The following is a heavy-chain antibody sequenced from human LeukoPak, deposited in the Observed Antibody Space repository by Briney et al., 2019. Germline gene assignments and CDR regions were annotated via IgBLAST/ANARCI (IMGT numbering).Heavy chain of an antibody. CDR1: GYPFDNFG. J-gene: IGHJ4*01. CDR3: ARDRVGGDLTGVSLY. CDR2: ISAYNGNT. D-gene: IGHD4-17*01. Sequence: ASVKVSCKVSGYPFDNFGLTWVRQAPGQGLEWMGWISAYNGNTHYAQKFRGRPTLTTETSTSTAYLELRSLKSDDTAVYYCARDRVGGDLTGVSLYWGQGTLVTVSS. V-gene: IGHV1-18*01.